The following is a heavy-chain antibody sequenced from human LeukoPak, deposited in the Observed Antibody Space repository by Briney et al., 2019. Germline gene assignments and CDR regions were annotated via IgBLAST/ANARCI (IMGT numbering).Heavy chain of an antibody. Sequence: SETLSLTCAVYGGSFSGYYWSWIRQPPGKGLEWIGEINHSGSTNYNPSLKSRVTISVDTSQNQFSLKLSSVTAADTAVYYCARRPPPDYGDYSWFDPWGQGTLVTVSS. J-gene: IGHJ5*02. CDR1: GGSFSGYY. D-gene: IGHD4-17*01. V-gene: IGHV4-34*01. CDR3: ARRPPPDYGDYSWFDP. CDR2: INHSGST.